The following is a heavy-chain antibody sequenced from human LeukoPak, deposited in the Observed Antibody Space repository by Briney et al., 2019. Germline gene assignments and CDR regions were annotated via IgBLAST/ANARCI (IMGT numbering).Heavy chain of an antibody. V-gene: IGHV1-8*01. J-gene: IGHJ4*02. CDR3: ARRGKRITIFGVVGYYFDY. CDR2: MNPNSGNT. D-gene: IGHD3-3*01. Sequence: GASVKVSCKASGYTFTSYDINWVRQATGQGLEWMGWMNPNSGNTGYAQKFQGRVTMTRNTSISTAYMELSRLRSDDTAVYYCARRGKRITIFGVVGYYFDYWGQGTLVTVSS. CDR1: GYTFTSYD.